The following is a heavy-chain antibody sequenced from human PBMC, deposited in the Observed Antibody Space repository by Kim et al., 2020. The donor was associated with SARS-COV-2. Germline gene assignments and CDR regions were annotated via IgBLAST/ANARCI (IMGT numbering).Heavy chain of an antibody. CDR1: GFTFSDYY. D-gene: IGHD6-13*01. V-gene: IGHV3-11*01. CDR2: ISHGGTI. CDR3: AKDIVAAGLFFDY. J-gene: IGHJ4*02. Sequence: GGSLRLSCAASGFTFSDYYMSWIRQAPGKGLECVSYISHGGTIYYADSVKGRFTISRDNAKNSLYLQMNSLGAEDTAMYYCAKDIVAAGLFFDYWGQGTLVTVSS.